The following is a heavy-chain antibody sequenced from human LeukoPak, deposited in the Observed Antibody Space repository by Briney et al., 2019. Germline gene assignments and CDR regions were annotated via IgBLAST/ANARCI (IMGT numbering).Heavy chain of an antibody. V-gene: IGHV4-4*02. J-gene: IGHJ5*02. CDR3: ARDGDYYDSSGYHGWFDP. D-gene: IGHD3-22*01. CDR1: GGSISSSNW. CDR2: IYHSGST. Sequence: SGTLSLTCAVSGGSISSSNWWSWVRQPPGKGLEWIGEIYHSGSTNYNPSLKSRVTISVDKSKNQFSLKLSSVTAADTAVYYCARDGDYYDSSGYHGWFDPWGQGTLVTVSS.